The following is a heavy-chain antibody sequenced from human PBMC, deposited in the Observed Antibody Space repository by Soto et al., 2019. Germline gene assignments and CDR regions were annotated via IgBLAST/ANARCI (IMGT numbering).Heavy chain of an antibody. CDR2: STNKANSYTS. CDR3: EKGAGDRLSLGMEL. Sequence: GGSLRRSCAASGFSISDYYMDCVRQAPWEGLEWFVRSTNKANSYTSKYAASVEGRFTISRDNSKDTLFLQMTGLRRQDTAVYYCEKGAGDRLSLGMELWGNGTTVTASS. CDR1: GFSISDYY. J-gene: IGHJ6*03. D-gene: IGHD1-26*01. V-gene: IGHV3-72*01.